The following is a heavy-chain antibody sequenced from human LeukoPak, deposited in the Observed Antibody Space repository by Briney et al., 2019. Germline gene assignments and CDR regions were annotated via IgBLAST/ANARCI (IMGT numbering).Heavy chain of an antibody. CDR2: INPNSGGT. J-gene: IGHJ4*02. CDR1: GYTFTGYY. Sequence: GASVKVSCKASGYTFTGYYMHWVRQAPGQGLERMGWINPNSGGTNYAQKFQGRVTMTRDTSISTAYMELSRLRSDDTAVYYCARDNYVLRYFDWSGPTYYFDYWGQGTLVTVSS. CDR3: ARDNYVLRYFDWSGPTYYFDY. D-gene: IGHD3-9*01. V-gene: IGHV1-2*02.